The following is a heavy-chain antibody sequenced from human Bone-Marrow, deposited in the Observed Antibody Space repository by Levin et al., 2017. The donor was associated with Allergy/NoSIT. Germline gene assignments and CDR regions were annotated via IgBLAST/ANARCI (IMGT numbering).Heavy chain of an antibody. J-gene: IGHJ3*02. V-gene: IGHV3-21*01. CDR2: ISSSGSDM. CDR3: ARGIIGDVRVAHKEAFDI. CDR1: GFTFSSSG. Sequence: LSLPCDASGFTFSSSGIIWVRQAPGKGLEWVSSISSSGSDMYYVDSVRGRFTISRDNAKNSLTLQMNSLRAEDTAVYYCARGIIGDVRVAHKEAFDIWGQGTMVSVSS. D-gene: IGHD2-8*02.